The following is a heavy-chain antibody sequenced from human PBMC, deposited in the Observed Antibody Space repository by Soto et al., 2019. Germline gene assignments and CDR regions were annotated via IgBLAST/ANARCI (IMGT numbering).Heavy chain of an antibody. CDR1: GDSIIGTGW. D-gene: IGHD3-22*01. Sequence: QVQLQESGPGLVRPSGTLSLTCAVSGDSIIGTGWWSWVRQSPGKGLDWIGEVYHSGATNYNPSLKSRVTISGDTSRNQFSLNLGSVTAADTAVYYCVRNGYYSLDVWGQGTKVTVSS. V-gene: IGHV4-4*02. CDR2: VYHSGAT. J-gene: IGHJ6*02. CDR3: VRNGYYSLDV.